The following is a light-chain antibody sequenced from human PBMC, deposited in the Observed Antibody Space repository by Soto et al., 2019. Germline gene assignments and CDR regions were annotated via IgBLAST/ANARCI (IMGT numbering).Light chain of an antibody. CDR1: SSNIGSTYD. V-gene: IGLV1-40*01. CDR3: QSYDDSLSVHYV. Sequence: QPVLTQPPSVSGDPGQRVTISCTGSSSNIGSTYDVQWYQQLPGTAPKLLIHGNTNRPSGVPDRFSGSKSGTSASLAITGLQADDEADYYCQSYDDSLSVHYVFGTGTKLTVL. CDR2: GNT. J-gene: IGLJ1*01.